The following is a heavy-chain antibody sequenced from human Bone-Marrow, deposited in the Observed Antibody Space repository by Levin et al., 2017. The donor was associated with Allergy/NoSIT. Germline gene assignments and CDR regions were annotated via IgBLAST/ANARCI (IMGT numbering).Heavy chain of an antibody. CDR3: ARDTGDAYGDYFGY. J-gene: IGHJ4*02. CDR1: GLSVSSEH. CDR2: IYMGGTT. V-gene: IGHV3-53*01. D-gene: IGHD4-17*01. Sequence: GGSLRLSCAVSGLSVSSEHMGWVRQAPGKGLEWVSLIYMGGTTHYADPVKGRFTISRDNSKNTAFLQMQSLRDEDTASYYCARDTGDAYGDYFGYWGQGTLVTVSS.